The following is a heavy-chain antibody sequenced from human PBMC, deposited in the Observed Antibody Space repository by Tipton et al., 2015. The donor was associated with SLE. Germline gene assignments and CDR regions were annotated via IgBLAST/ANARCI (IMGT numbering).Heavy chain of an antibody. Sequence: GLVKPSETLSLTCTVSGGSISSGSYYWSWIRQPPGKGLEWIGEINHSGSTNYNPSLKSRVTISVDTSKNQFSLKLSSVTAADTAVYYCARGPLLDLWGRGTLVTVSS. V-gene: IGHV4-39*07. D-gene: IGHD5/OR15-5a*01. CDR1: GGSISSGSYY. CDR2: INHSGST. J-gene: IGHJ2*01. CDR3: ARGPLLDL.